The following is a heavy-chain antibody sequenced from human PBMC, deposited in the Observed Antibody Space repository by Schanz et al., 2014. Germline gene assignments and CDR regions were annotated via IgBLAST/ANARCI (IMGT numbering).Heavy chain of an antibody. J-gene: IGHJ4*02. CDR2: INTGSGDT. Sequence: QVHLVQSGAEVKRPGASVKVSCKASEYSFTSYSMHWVRQAPGQRLEWMGWINTGSGDTKYSQNFQGSVTITSDTSTSTSNMEWSRLISDDTAVYCCARDRRFFGRVDLYYFDSWGQGTLVTVSS. V-gene: IGHV1-3*04. CDR1: EYSFTSYS. CDR3: ARDRRFFGRVDLYYFDS. D-gene: IGHD3-3*01.